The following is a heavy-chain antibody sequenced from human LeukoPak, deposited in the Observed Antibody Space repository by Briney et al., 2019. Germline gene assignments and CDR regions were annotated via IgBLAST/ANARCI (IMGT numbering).Heavy chain of an antibody. CDR2: TDHSGST. CDR1: GGSFSGYY. J-gene: IGHJ4*02. V-gene: IGHV4-34*01. D-gene: IGHD3-10*01. Sequence: SETLSLTCAVYGGSFSGYYWNWIRQPPGKGLEWTGETDHSGSTNYNPSLTSRVTISVDTSKNQFSLRPSSVTAADTAVYFCARRLLLWFGEPRYYFDYWGQGTLVTVSS. CDR3: ARRLLLWFGEPRYYFDY.